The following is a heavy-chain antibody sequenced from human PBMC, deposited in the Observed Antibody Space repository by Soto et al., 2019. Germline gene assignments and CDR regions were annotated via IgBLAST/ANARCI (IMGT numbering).Heavy chain of an antibody. J-gene: IGHJ4*02. CDR2: IYHSGST. CDR3: AAGGGLPRYY. D-gene: IGHD5-12*01. CDR1: GGSISSGGYS. Sequence: QLQLQESGSGLVKPSQTLSLTCAVSGGSISSGGYSWSWIRQPPGKGLEWIGYIYHSGSTYYNPSLKSRVTTSVARSKNQFSLKLSSVTAADTAVYCCAAGGGLPRYYWGQGTLVTVSS. V-gene: IGHV4-30-2*01.